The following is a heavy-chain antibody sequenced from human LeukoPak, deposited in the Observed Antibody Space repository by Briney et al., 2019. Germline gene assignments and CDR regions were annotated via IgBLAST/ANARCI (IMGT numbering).Heavy chain of an antibody. V-gene: IGHV4-59*02. CDR3: ARHDTTGYYWYYFDY. CDR2: IYYTGST. CDR1: GGSVSSYY. Sequence: SETLSLTCTVSGGSVSSYYWSWIRQPPGKGLEWVGYIYYTGSTNYNPSLKTRVTISVDTSKNQFSLKLSSVTAADTAVYYCARHDTTGYYWYYFDYWGQGSLVTVSS. J-gene: IGHJ4*02. D-gene: IGHD3-22*01.